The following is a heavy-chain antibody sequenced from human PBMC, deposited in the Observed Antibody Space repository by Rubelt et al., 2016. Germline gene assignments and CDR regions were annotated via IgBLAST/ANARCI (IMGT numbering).Heavy chain of an antibody. D-gene: IGHD3-3*01. CDR3: ARGGTLLRFLEWSLYY. J-gene: IGHJ4*02. CDR1: GGSISSYY. Sequence: ETLSLTCTVSGGSISSYYWSWIRQPPGKGLEWIGYIYYSGSTNYNPSLKSRVTISVDTSKNQFSLKLSSVTAADTAVYYCARGGTLLRFLEWSLYYWGQGTLVTVSS. CDR2: IYYSGST. V-gene: IGHV4-59*12.